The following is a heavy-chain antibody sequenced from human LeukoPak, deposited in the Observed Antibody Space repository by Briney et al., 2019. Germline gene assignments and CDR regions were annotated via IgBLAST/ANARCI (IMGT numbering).Heavy chain of an antibody. CDR2: ISSGSSTK. J-gene: IGHJ4*02. CDR3: ARDKQYSGSYDSFDY. D-gene: IGHD1-26*01. V-gene: IGHV3-48*03. Sequence: GGSLRLSCAASGFTLSSYAMNWVRQAPGKGLEWISYISSGSSTKNYEDSVKGRFTISRDNAKNSLYLQMNSMSAEDAAVYYCARDKQYSGSYDSFDYWGQGTLVTVSS. CDR1: GFTLSSYA.